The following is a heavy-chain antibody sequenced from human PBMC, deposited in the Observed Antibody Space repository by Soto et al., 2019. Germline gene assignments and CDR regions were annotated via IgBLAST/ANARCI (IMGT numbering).Heavy chain of an antibody. J-gene: IGHJ6*02. CDR3: ARDSREFSSSGGLDV. D-gene: IGHD3-10*01. CDR1: GGSVNTDNYY. Sequence: QVQLQESGPGLVKPSETLSLTCTVSGGSVNTDNYYWTWIRQPPGKRLEWIGSLYYSGSTNYNPALKSQVTISVDTPKSQFSLKLSSVTAADTAVYFCARDSREFSSSGGLDVWGQGTTVTVSS. V-gene: IGHV4-61*01. CDR2: LYYSGST.